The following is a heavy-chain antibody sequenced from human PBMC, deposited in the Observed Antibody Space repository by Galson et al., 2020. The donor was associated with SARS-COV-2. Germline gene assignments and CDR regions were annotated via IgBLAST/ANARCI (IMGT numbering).Heavy chain of an antibody. Sequence: GESLKISCAASGFSFSRSGMHWVRQAPDKGLEWVAVIWYDGSKKYYGDSVNGRFTISRDNSKNMLYLQMNSLRVEDTAIYYCAKDLGGGPGDYWGQGTLVTVSS. V-gene: IGHV3-33*06. CDR2: IWYDGSKK. J-gene: IGHJ4*02. CDR1: GFSFSRSG. D-gene: IGHD3-16*01. CDR3: AKDLGGGPGDY.